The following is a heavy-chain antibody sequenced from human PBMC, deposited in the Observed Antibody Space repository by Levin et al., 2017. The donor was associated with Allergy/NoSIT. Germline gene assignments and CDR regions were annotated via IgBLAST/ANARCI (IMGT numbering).Heavy chain of an antibody. V-gene: IGHV4-39*01. J-gene: IGHJ4*02. D-gene: IGHD1-26*01. Sequence: SQTLSLTCTVSGGSISSSSYYWGWIRQPPGKGLEWIGSIYYSGSTYYNPSLKSRVTISVDTSKNQFSLKLSSVTAADTAVYYCARGSVGATSQITSGGFDYWGQGTLVTVSS. CDR3: ARGSVGATSQITSGGFDY. CDR2: IYYSGST. CDR1: GGSISSSSYY.